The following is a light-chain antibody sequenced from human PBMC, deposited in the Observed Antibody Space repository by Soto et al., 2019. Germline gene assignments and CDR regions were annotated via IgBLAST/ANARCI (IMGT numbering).Light chain of an antibody. J-gene: IGKJ1*01. CDR1: QSISSW. V-gene: IGKV1-39*01. CDR2: AAS. Sequence: DIQMSQSLCSLCTSVKNIVTITCRASQSISSWLAWYQQKPGQAPKLLIYAASSLQSGVPSRFSGSGSGTDFTLTISSLQPEDFATYYCQQSYSTQAFGQGTKVDIK. CDR3: QQSYSTQA.